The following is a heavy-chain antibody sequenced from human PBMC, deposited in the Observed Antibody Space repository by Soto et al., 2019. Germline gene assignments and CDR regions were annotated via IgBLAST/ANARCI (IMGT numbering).Heavy chain of an antibody. V-gene: IGHV3-30-3*01. Sequence: GGSLRLSCAASGFTFSSYAMHWVRQAPGKGLEWVAVISYDGSNKYYADSVKGRFTISRDNSKNTLYLQMNSLRAEDTAVYYCAREMVRDVYGMDVWGQGTTVTVSS. J-gene: IGHJ6*02. CDR1: GFTFSSYA. D-gene: IGHD3-10*01. CDR3: AREMVRDVYGMDV. CDR2: ISYDGSNK.